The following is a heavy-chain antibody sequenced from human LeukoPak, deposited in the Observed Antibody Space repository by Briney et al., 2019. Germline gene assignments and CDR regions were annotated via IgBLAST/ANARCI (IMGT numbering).Heavy chain of an antibody. D-gene: IGHD3-9*01. CDR2: INHTGNT. CDR3: ARGGRYFDWLSYR. J-gene: IGHJ4*02. V-gene: IGHV4-34*01. Sequence: KASETLSLTCAVYGGSFSGYYWSWIRQAPGKGLEWIAEINHTGNTRYNLSLKSRVTISIDTSKNQFSLKLSSVIAADTAIYYCARGGRYFDWLSYRGGQGTLVIVSS. CDR1: GGSFSGYY.